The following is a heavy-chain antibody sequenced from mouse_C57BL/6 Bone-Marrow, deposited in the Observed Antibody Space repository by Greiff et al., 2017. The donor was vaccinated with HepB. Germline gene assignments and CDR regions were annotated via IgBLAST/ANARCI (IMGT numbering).Heavy chain of an antibody. Sequence: QVQLQQSGPELVKPGASVKISCKASGYAFTSSWMNWVKQRPGKGLEWIGRSYPGDGDTNYNGKFKGKATLTADKSSITAYMQLSSLTSEDSAVYFCVRPLYSSSCYYYAMDYWGQGTSVTVSS. CDR1: GYAFTSSW. CDR2: SYPGDGDT. D-gene: IGHD1-1*01. J-gene: IGHJ4*01. V-gene: IGHV1-82*01. CDR3: VRPLYSSSCYYYAMDY.